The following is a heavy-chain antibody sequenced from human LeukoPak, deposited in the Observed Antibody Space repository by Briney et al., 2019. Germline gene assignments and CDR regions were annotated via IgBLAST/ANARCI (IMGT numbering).Heavy chain of an antibody. CDR3: ASARGSNYGSLGD. D-gene: IGHD5-18*01. J-gene: IGHJ4*02. CDR2: IWYDGSNK. CDR1: GFTFSSYG. Sequence: GGSLRLSRAASGFTFSSYGMHWVRQAPGKGLEWVAVIWYDGSNKYYADSVKGRFTISRDNSKNTLYLQMNSLRAEDTAVYYCASARGSNYGSLGDWGQGTLVTVSS. V-gene: IGHV3-33*01.